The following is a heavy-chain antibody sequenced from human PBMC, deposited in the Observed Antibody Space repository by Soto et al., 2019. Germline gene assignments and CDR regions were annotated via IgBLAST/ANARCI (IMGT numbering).Heavy chain of an antibody. CDR3: AKGLWIAAAGDLDY. CDR1: GLTFISYA. V-gene: IGHV3-23*01. J-gene: IGHJ4*02. D-gene: IGHD6-13*01. Sequence: GGALRLSCAATGLTFISYAMSWVRPAPGKGLEWLSAISGSGGSTYYADSVQGRFTISRDNSKNTLYLQMNSLRAEDTAVYYCAKGLWIAAAGDLDYWGQGTLVTVSS. CDR2: ISGSGGST.